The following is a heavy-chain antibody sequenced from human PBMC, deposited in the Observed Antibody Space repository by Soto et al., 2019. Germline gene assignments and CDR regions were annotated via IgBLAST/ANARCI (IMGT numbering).Heavy chain of an antibody. CDR2: ISYDGSNK. Sequence: QVQLVESGGGVVQPGRSLRLSCAASGFTFSSCGMHWVRQAPGKGLEWVAVISYDGSNKYYADSVKGRFTISRDNSKNTLYLQMNSLRAEDTAVYYCAKGGGGDSAIDYWGQGTLVTVSS. V-gene: IGHV3-30*18. CDR1: GFTFSSCG. D-gene: IGHD2-21*02. J-gene: IGHJ4*02. CDR3: AKGGGGDSAIDY.